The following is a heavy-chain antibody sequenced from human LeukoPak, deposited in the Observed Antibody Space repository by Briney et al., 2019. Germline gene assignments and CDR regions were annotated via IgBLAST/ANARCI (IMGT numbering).Heavy chain of an antibody. CDR1: GGSLSSSSYY. Sequence: SETLSLTCTVSGGSLSSSSYYWGWIRQPPGTGREWIGSIYYTRSTYYNPSLKSRVTISVDTSKNQFSLKLTSVTAADTAVYYCARGVTMIVVVIHDWYFDLWGRGTLVTVSS. CDR2: IYYTRST. J-gene: IGHJ2*01. CDR3: ARGVTMIVVVIHDWYFDL. V-gene: IGHV4-39*01. D-gene: IGHD3-22*01.